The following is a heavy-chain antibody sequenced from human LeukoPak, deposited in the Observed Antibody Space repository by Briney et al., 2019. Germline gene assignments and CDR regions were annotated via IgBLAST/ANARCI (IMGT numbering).Heavy chain of an antibody. CDR2: ISSSSSYI. V-gene: IGHV3-21*01. CDR1: GFTFSTYS. D-gene: IGHD4-17*01. J-gene: IGHJ4*02. CDR3: AATLFYGDLPFDY. Sequence: GGSLRVSCAASGFTFSTYSMNWVRQAPGKGLEWVSSISSSSSYIYYADSVKGRFTISRDNAKNSLYLQMNSLRAEDTAVYYCAATLFYGDLPFDYWGQGTPVTASS.